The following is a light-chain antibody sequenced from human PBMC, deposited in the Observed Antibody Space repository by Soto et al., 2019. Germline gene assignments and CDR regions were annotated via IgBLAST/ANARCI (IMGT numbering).Light chain of an antibody. Sequence: VLTQSPGTLSLSPGERASISCRSTQSLVHSDGNTYLNWFHQRPGQSPRRLLYRVSNRDSGVPDKFSGSGSGTNFSLKISWVEADDVGVYYCVQGTHWPRTFGQGTKVGIK. J-gene: IGKJ1*01. CDR3: VQGTHWPRT. CDR1: QSLVHSDGNTY. CDR2: RVS. V-gene: IGKV2-30*02.